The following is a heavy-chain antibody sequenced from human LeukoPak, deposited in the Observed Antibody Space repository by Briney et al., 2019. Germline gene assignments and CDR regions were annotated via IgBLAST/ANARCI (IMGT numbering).Heavy chain of an antibody. D-gene: IGHD4-17*01. CDR1: GGSISSGSYY. V-gene: IGHV4-39*07. Sequence: SETLSLTCTVSGGSISSGSYYWGWIRQPPGKGLEWIGSIYYSGSTYYNPSLKSRVTISVDTSKNQFSLKLSSVTAADTAVYYCASTTVTTTLRYYVHRGSMDVWGQGTMVTVSS. CDR3: ASTTVTTTLRYYVHRGSMDV. CDR2: IYYSGST. J-gene: IGHJ3*01.